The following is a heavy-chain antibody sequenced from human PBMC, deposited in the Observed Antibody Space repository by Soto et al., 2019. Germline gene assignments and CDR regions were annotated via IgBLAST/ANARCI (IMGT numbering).Heavy chain of an antibody. Sequence: GASVKVSCKASGSTFSSYYMHWVRQAPGQGLEWMGIINPSGGSTGYAQKFQGRVTMTRDTSTSIVYMELSSLRSEYTAVYYCARGSGYSSSWLTDYWGQGTLVTVSS. J-gene: IGHJ4*02. CDR2: INPSGGST. V-gene: IGHV1-46*03. CDR3: ARGSGYSSSWLTDY. CDR1: GSTFSSYY. D-gene: IGHD6-13*01.